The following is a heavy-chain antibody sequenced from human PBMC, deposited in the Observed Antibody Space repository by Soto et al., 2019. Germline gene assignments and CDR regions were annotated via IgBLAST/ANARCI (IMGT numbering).Heavy chain of an antibody. V-gene: IGHV3-48*02. Sequence: GGSLRLSCAASGFTFRSYSMNWVRQAPGKGLEWVSYISSSSSTIYYADSVKGRFTISRDNAKNSLYLQMNSLRDEDTAVYYCARELHYYYDSSGYFDYWGQGTLVTVSS. J-gene: IGHJ4*02. CDR2: ISSSSSTI. CDR3: ARELHYYYDSSGYFDY. D-gene: IGHD3-22*01. CDR1: GFTFRSYS.